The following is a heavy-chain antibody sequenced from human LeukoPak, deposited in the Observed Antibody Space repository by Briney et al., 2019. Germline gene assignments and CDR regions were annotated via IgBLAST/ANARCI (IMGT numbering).Heavy chain of an antibody. D-gene: IGHD5-24*01. CDR2: INWNSGST. J-gene: IGHJ4*02. V-gene: IGHV3-20*04. Sequence: GGSLRLSCAASGFTFDDYGMSWVRQAPGKGLEWVSGINWNSGSTGYADSVKGRFTITRDNAKNTLYLQMNSLRAEDTAVYYCARDNVEMATTADYWGQGTLVTVSS. CDR1: GFTFDDYG. CDR3: ARDNVEMATTADY.